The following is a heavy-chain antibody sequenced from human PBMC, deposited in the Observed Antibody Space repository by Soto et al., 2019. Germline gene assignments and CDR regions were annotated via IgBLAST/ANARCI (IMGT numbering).Heavy chain of an antibody. CDR1: GGSMNNYF. CDR2: IHYSGTT. J-gene: IGHJ4*02. CDR3: AAGEASSRNLAPYYLDF. Sequence: PSETLSLTCTVSGGSMNNYFWTWIRQPPGKGLEWIGYIHYSGTTSFFPSYNPSLRSRVTISEDTSKNQFSLKLLSVTTADTAVYFCAAGEASSRNLAPYYLDFWGQGTLVTVSS. V-gene: IGHV4-59*01. D-gene: IGHD6-13*01.